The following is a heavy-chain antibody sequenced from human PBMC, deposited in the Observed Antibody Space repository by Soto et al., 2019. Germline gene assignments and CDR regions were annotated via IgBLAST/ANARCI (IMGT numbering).Heavy chain of an antibody. CDR2: IGGGGDTT. CDR3: AKGRGGSGSLSPRVDF. Sequence: EVQLLESGGGLVQPGGSLRLSCAASGFTFNNYALSWVCQPPGQGLEWVSAIGGGGDTTSYADSVTGRFTVSRYGSKNTLNVQMSSLRAEDTALYYCAKGRGGSGSLSPRVDFWGQGTLVTVSS. D-gene: IGHD3-10*01. V-gene: IGHV3-23*01. J-gene: IGHJ4*02. CDR1: GFTFNNYA.